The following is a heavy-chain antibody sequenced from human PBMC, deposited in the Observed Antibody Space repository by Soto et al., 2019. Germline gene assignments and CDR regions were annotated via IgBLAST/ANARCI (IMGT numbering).Heavy chain of an antibody. CDR3: AKPPYVSYSSYYYYYMDV. V-gene: IGHV3-23*01. CDR2: ISGSGGST. J-gene: IGHJ6*03. Sequence: GGSLRLSCAASGFTFSSYAMSWVRQAPGKGLEWVSAISGSGGSTYYADSVKGRFTISRDNSKNTLYLQMNSLRAEDTAVYYCAKPPYVSYSSYYYYYMDVWGKGTTVTVSS. D-gene: IGHD6-13*01. CDR1: GFTFSSYA.